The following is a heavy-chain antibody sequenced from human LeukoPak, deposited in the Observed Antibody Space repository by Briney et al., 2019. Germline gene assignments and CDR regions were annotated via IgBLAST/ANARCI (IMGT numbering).Heavy chain of an antibody. J-gene: IGHJ1*01. CDR3: ARVRGTFETD. D-gene: IGHD2/OR15-2a*01. CDR2: LYYSGGT. V-gene: IGHV4-59*01. Sequence: PSETLSLTCTVSGDYISSYYWSWIRQPPGKALEWIGYLYYSGGTTYNPSLKSRVTMSVDTPKSHFSLKLNSVTAADTAIYYCARVRGTFETDWGQGTLVTVSS. CDR1: GDYISSYY.